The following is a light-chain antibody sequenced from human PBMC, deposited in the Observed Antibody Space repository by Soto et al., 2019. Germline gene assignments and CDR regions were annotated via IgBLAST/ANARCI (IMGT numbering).Light chain of an antibody. J-gene: IGKJ5*01. CDR1: QSVSNNY. CDR2: GAT. V-gene: IGKV3-20*01. CDR3: QQYGTSPT. Sequence: IVFTQSPCTLSLYTRERATLSCRASQSVSNNYLAWYQQKPGQAPRLLIYGATTRPTGIPDRFSGSGSGTDLTITISRLEDEDFAVYYWQQYGTSPTFGQGTRLEIK.